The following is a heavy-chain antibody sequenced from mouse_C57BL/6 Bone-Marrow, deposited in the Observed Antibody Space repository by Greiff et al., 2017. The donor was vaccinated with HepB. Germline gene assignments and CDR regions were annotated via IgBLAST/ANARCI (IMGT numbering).Heavy chain of an antibody. J-gene: IGHJ2*01. CDR1: GYAFSSYW. V-gene: IGHV1-80*01. CDR3: ARDELGGPSFDY. CDR2: IYPGDGDT. D-gene: IGHD4-1*01. Sequence: QVQLQQSGAELVKPGASVKISCKASGYAFSSYWMNWVKQRPGKGLEWIGQIYPGDGDTNYNGKFKGKATLTADKSSSTAYMQLSSLTSEDSAVYFCARDELGGPSFDYGGQGTTLTVSS.